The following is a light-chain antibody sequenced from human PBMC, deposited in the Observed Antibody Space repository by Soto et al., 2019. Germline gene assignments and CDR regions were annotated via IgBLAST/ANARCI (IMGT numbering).Light chain of an antibody. CDR2: WAS. Sequence: DIVMIQSPDSLAVSLGERATINCKSSQTFLYSSNIKNYLAWYQQKPGQSPKLLIYWASTRESGVPDRFSGSGSGTDFTLTITNLQAEDAAVDYCQQYYSIPYTFGQGTKLEIK. CDR1: QTFLYSSNIKNY. V-gene: IGKV4-1*01. CDR3: QQYYSIPYT. J-gene: IGKJ2*01.